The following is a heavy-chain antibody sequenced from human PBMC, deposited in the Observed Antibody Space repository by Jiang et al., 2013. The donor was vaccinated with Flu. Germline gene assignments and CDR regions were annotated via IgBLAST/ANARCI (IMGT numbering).Heavy chain of an antibody. CDR3: ARHGMGFGELPVF. V-gene: IGHV4-59*01. J-gene: IGHJ4*02. Sequence: GLVKPSETLSLTCTVSDVSISSYYWSWVRQPPGKELEYIAYFYYGGSTSYNPSLKSRVTISIDTSKNQFSLKLRSVTAADTALYYCARHGMGFGELPVFWGQGALVTVSS. D-gene: IGHD3-10*01. CDR1: DVSISSYY. CDR2: FYYGGST.